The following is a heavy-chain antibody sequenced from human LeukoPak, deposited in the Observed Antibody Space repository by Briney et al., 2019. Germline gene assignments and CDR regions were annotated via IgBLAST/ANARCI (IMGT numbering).Heavy chain of an antibody. Sequence: GESLRISCQGSGYTFTAYWIGWVRQMPGKGLEWVGIIHPGDSDTNYSPSFQGHVTISADKSISTAYLQWSSLKASDTAMYYCASDRSSKWYFDYWGPGTLVTVSS. J-gene: IGHJ4*02. D-gene: IGHD2-15*01. CDR3: ASDRSSKWYFDY. CDR1: GYTFTAYW. CDR2: IHPGDSDT. V-gene: IGHV5-10-1*01.